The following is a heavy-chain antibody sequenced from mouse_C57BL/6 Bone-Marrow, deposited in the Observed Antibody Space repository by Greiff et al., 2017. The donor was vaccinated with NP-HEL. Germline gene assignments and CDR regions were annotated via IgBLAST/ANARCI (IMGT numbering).Heavy chain of an antibody. CDR3: ARPLGGVYYGSSYEGFAY. J-gene: IGHJ3*01. CDR2: INPSNGGT. CDR1: GYTFTSYW. V-gene: IGHV1-53*01. Sequence: QVQLQQPGTELVKPGASVKLSCKASGYTFTSYWMHWVKQRPGQGLEWIGNINPSNGGTNYNEKFKSKATLTVDKSSSTAYMPLSSLTSEDSAVYYCARPLGGVYYGSSYEGFAYWGQGTLVTVAA. D-gene: IGHD1-1*01.